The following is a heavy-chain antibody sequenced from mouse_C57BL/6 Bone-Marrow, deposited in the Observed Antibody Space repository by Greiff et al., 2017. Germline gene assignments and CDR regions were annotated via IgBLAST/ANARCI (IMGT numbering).Heavy chain of an antibody. CDR1: GYTFTSYG. V-gene: IGHV1-81*01. CDR3: ARGDYDYDAIFAY. Sequence: QVQLQQSGAELARPGASVKLSCKASGYTFTSYGISWVKQRTGQGLEWIGEIYPRSGTTYYNETFKGQATLTADKSSSTAYMELRSLTSEDSAVXCCARGDYDYDAIFAYWGQGTLVTVSA. CDR2: IYPRSGTT. J-gene: IGHJ3*01. D-gene: IGHD2-4*01.